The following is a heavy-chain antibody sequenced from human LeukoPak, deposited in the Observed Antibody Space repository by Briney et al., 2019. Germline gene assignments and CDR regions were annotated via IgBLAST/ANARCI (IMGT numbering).Heavy chain of an antibody. CDR3: ARAHYDFWSGSYYFDY. V-gene: IGHV3-53*01. J-gene: IGHJ4*02. CDR1: GFTVSSNY. CDR2: IYSGGST. D-gene: IGHD3-3*01. Sequence: GGSLRLSCAASGFTVSSNYMSWVRQAPGKGLEWVSVIYSGGSTYYADSVKGRFTISRDNSENTLYLQMNSLRAEDTAVYYCARAHYDFWSGSYYFDYWGQGTLVTVSS.